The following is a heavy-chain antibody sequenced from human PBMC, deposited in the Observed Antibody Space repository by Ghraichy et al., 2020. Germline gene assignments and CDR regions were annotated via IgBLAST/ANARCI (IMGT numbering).Heavy chain of an antibody. CDR1: GFAFRSYD. CDR3: ARGAYTARFYYYIMDV. D-gene: IGHD4-11*01. V-gene: IGHV3-23*01. J-gene: IGHJ6*02. Sequence: GGSRRLSCAASGFAFRSYDMNWVRQAPGKGLEWVSGLSSSGLRSYYADSVKGRFTISRDNSKNTLYLHMNSLRAEDTAVYYCARGAYTARFYYYIMDVWGQGTTVTVSS. CDR2: LSSSGLRS.